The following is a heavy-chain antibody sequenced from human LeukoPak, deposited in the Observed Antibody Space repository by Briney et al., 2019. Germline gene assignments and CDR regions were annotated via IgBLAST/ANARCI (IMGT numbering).Heavy chain of an antibody. CDR3: ARDPADSSGYSYFDY. CDR1: GGSISTYY. J-gene: IGHJ4*02. Sequence: PSETLSLACTVSGGSISTYYWSRIRQPPGKGLEWIGYIYYSGSTNYNPSLKSRVTISVDTSKNQFSLKLSSVTAADTAVYYCARDPADSSGYSYFDYWGQGTLVTVSS. D-gene: IGHD3-22*01. V-gene: IGHV4-59*01. CDR2: IYYSGST.